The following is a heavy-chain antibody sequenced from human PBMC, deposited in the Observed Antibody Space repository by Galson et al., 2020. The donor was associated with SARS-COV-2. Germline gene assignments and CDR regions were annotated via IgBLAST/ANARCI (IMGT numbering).Heavy chain of an antibody. CDR1: GFTVSSNY. Sequence: GGSLRLSCAASGFTVSSNYMSWVRQAPGKGLEWVSVIYSGGSTYYADSVKGRFTISRDNSKNTLYLQMNSLRAEDTAVYYCASKKSPKVHDDAFDIWGQGTMVTVSS. V-gene: IGHV3-53*01. CDR3: ASKKSPKVHDDAFDI. J-gene: IGHJ3*02. CDR2: IYSGGST.